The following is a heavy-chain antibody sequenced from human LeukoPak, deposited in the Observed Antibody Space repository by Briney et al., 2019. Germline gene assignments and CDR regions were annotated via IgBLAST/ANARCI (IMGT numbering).Heavy chain of an antibody. Sequence: ASVKVSCKASGYTFTGYYMHWVRQAPGQGLEWMGWINPNSGGTNYAQKFQGWVTMTRDTSISTAYMELSRLRSDDTAVYYCARADEVGANHYYYYGMDVWAKGPRSPSP. D-gene: IGHD1-26*01. CDR2: INPNSGGT. V-gene: IGHV1-2*04. CDR3: ARADEVGANHYYYYGMDV. J-gene: IGHJ6*02. CDR1: GYTFTGYY.